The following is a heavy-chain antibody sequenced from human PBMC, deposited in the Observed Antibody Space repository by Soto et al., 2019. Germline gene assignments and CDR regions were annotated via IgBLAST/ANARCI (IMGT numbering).Heavy chain of an antibody. V-gene: IGHV4-30-4*01. Sequence: PSETLSLTCTVSGGSISSGDYYWSRIRQPPGKGLEWIGYIYYSGGTYYNPSLKSRVTISVDTSKNQFSLKLSSVTTADTAVYYCARAQYDSSGYYFGLSFDYWGQGTLVTVSS. D-gene: IGHD3-22*01. CDR1: GGSISSGDYY. CDR3: ARAQYDSSGYYFGLSFDY. J-gene: IGHJ4*02. CDR2: IYYSGGT.